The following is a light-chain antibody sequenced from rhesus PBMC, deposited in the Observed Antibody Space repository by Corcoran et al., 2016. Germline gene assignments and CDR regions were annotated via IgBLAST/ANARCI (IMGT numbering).Light chain of an antibody. CDR1: QSVSSS. Sequence: EIVMTQSPATLSLSPGERATLSCRASQSVSSSLAWSQQKPGQAPWLLIYGASSRATGIPDGFSGSGSGTDFTLTISSLEPEDVAVYYCLQHSNWPLTFGGGTKVELK. CDR3: LQHSNWPLT. J-gene: IGKJ4*01. V-gene: IGKV3-24*01. CDR2: GAS.